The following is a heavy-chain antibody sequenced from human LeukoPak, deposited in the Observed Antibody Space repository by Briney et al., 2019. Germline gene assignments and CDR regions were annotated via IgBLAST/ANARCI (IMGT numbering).Heavy chain of an antibody. CDR3: ASERRYSSGWY. J-gene: IGHJ4*02. D-gene: IGHD6-19*01. CDR1: GFTFSSYT. V-gene: IGHV3-23*01. CDR2: ISGSGGST. Sequence: SGGSLRLSCAASGFTFSSYTMSWVRQAPGKGLEWVSAISGSGGSTYYADSVKGRFTISRDNSKNTLYLQMNSLRAEDTAVYYCASERRYSSGWYWGQGTLVTVSS.